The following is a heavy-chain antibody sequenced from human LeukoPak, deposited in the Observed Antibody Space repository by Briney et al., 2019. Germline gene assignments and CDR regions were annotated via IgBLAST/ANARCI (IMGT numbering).Heavy chain of an antibody. CDR2: IYTSGST. CDR3: ARGVVVVTAVHFDY. Sequence: SETLSLTCTVSSGSISNYYWSWIRQPAGKGLEWIGRIYTSGSTNYNPSLKSQVTMSVDTSKDQFSLKLRSVTVADTAVYYGARGVVVVTAVHFDYWGQGTLVTVSS. V-gene: IGHV4-4*07. CDR1: SGSISNYY. J-gene: IGHJ4*02. D-gene: IGHD2-21*02.